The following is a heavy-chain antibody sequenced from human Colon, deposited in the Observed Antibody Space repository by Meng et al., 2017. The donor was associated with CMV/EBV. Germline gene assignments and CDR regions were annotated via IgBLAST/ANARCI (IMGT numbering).Heavy chain of an antibody. J-gene: IGHJ3*01. CDR2: ITNSGSTI. CDR3: ARDGRSGWTSVSFDV. Sequence: GESLKISCTASGFTFSSYEMNWVRQAPGKGLEWISYITNSGSTIYYGDSVKGRFTISRDNAKSALYLRMNSLKAEDTAVYYCARDGRSGWTSVSFDVWGQGTKVTVSS. V-gene: IGHV3-48*03. CDR1: GFTFSSYE. D-gene: IGHD3-22*01.